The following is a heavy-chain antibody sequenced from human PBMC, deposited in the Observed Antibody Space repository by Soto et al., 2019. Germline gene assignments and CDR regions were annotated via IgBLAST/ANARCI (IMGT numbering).Heavy chain of an antibody. D-gene: IGHD3-10*01. CDR2: ISAYNGNT. V-gene: IGHV1-18*01. J-gene: IGHJ5*02. Sequence: ASVKGSRKASWYTFTNFGINWGRQAPRQGLEWMGWISAYNGNTNYAQKLQGRVTMTTDTSTSTAYMELRSLRSDDTAVYYCAREVELLWFGESVNWFDPWGQGTLVTVSS. CDR1: WYTFTNFG. CDR3: AREVELLWFGESVNWFDP.